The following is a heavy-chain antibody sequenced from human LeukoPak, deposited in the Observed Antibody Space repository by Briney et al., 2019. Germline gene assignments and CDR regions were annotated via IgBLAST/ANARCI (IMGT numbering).Heavy chain of an antibody. D-gene: IGHD5/OR15-5a*01. CDR2: LFDARKV. V-gene: IGHV4-4*07. Sequence: PSETLSLTCTVSNGSMRSYYWTWIRQPAGKGLEWVGRLFDARKVNYNPSLGGRVTMSMDTSKNQFSLRMTFVNAADTAVYYCGRGFQGVYDYWGQGALVIVSS. CDR3: GRGFQGVYDY. CDR1: NGSMRSYY. J-gene: IGHJ4*02.